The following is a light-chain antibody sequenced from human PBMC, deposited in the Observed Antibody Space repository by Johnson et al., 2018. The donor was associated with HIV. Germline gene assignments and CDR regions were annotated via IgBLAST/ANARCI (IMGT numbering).Light chain of an antibody. Sequence: QLVLTQPPSVSAAPGQKVTISCSGSSSNIGNNYVSWYQQLPGTAPKLLIYDNNKLPSGIPDRFSGSKSGTSATLGITGLQTGDEADYYCGTWDSSLSVYVFGTGTKVTVL. V-gene: IGLV1-51*01. J-gene: IGLJ1*01. CDR3: GTWDSSLSVYV. CDR1: SSNIGNNY. CDR2: DNN.